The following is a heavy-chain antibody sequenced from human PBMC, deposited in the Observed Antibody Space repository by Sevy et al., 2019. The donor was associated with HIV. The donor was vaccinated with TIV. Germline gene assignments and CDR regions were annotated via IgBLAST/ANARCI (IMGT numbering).Heavy chain of an antibody. CDR3: ARLPVAAAGLYYFDF. CDR1: GYSFANNW. J-gene: IGHJ4*02. Sequence: GGTLKISCKGSGYSFANNWIGWVRQMPGKGLEWMGIIYPGDSETTYSPSFQGRVTISVDKSLPTAYLQWSSLKASDTAMYYCARLPVAAAGLYYFDFWGQGTLVTVSS. CDR2: IYPGDSET. V-gene: IGHV5-51*01. D-gene: IGHD6-13*01.